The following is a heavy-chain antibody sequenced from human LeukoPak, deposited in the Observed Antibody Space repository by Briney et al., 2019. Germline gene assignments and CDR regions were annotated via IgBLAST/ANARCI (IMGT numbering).Heavy chain of an antibody. D-gene: IGHD2-15*01. V-gene: IGHV1-2*02. CDR2: ISPNSGDT. CDR3: ARDGYCGAGSCSYVTWALDY. CDR1: GYTFTGYY. Sequence: ASVKVSCKSSGYTFTGYYIDWVRQAPGQGLEWMGWISPNSGDTNYAQKFQGRVTTTRDTSINTAYMEVSGPRSDDTAVYYCARDGYCGAGSCSYVTWALDYWGQGTLVTVSS. J-gene: IGHJ4*02.